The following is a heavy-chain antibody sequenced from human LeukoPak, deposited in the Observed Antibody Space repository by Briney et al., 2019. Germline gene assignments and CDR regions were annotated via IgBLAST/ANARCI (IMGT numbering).Heavy chain of an antibody. D-gene: IGHD3-10*01. Sequence: SETLSLTCTVSGGSISSYYWSWIRQPPGKGLEWIGYIYYSGSTNYKSSLKSRVTISVDTSKNQFSLKLSSVTAADTAVYYCARDFEGSGYYYGMDVWGQGTTVTVSS. CDR1: GGSISSYY. CDR2: IYYSGST. CDR3: ARDFEGSGYYYGMDV. J-gene: IGHJ6*02. V-gene: IGHV4-59*01.